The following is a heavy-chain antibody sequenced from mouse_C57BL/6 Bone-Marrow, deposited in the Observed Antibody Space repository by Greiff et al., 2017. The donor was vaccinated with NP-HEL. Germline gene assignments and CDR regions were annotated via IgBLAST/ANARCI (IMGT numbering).Heavy chain of an antibody. J-gene: IGHJ2*01. V-gene: IGHV1-18*01. D-gene: IGHD3-3*01. Sequence: VQLQQPGPELVKPGASVKIPCKASGYTFTDYNMDWVKQSHGKSLEWIGDINPNNGGTIYNQKFKGKATLTVDKSSSTAYMELRSLTSEDTAVYYCARGGTLDYWGQGTTLTVSS. CDR1: GYTFTDYN. CDR3: ARGGTLDY. CDR2: INPNNGGT.